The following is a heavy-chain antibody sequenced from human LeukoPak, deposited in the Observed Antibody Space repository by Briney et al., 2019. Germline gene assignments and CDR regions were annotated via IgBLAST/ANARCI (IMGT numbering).Heavy chain of an antibody. J-gene: IGHJ4*02. D-gene: IGHD3-16*01. CDR1: GFTFSSYW. Sequence: GGSLRLSCAASGFTFSSYWMHWVRQAPGKGLVWVSRINSDGSTTSYADSVKGRFTISRDSAKNTMYLQMSSLRAEDTAVYYCAILWGTTISIDHWGQGTLVTVSS. CDR2: INSDGSTT. CDR3: AILWGTTISIDH. V-gene: IGHV3-74*01.